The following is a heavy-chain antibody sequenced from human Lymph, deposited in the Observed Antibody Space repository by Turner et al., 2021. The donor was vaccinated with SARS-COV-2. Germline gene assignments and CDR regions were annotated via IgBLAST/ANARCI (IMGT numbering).Heavy chain of an antibody. CDR1: GYTFTSYD. D-gene: IGHD1-26*01. Sequence: QLQLVQSGAEVTKPGSSVKVSCKAPGYTFTSYDINWVRQATGQGLEWMGWMNPNSGNTGYAQKFQGRVTMTRNTSISTAYMELSSLRSEDTAVYYCARGRYSGGGMDVWGQGTTVTVSS. CDR3: ARGRYSGGGMDV. CDR2: MNPNSGNT. J-gene: IGHJ6*02. V-gene: IGHV1-8*02.